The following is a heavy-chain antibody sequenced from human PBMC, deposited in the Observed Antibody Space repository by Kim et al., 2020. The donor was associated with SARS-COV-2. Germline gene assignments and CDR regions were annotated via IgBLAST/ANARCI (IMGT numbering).Heavy chain of an antibody. CDR1: GYTFTGYY. Sequence: ASVKVSCKASGYTFTGYYMHWVRQAPGQGLEWMGWINPNSGGTNYAQKFQGRVTMTRDTSISTAYMELSRLRSDDTAVYYCARKGWGSSSGWGPLVHYYGMDVWGQGTTVTVSS. CDR3: ARKGWGSSSGWGPLVHYYGMDV. CDR2: INPNSGGT. D-gene: IGHD6-6*01. J-gene: IGHJ6*02. V-gene: IGHV1-2*02.